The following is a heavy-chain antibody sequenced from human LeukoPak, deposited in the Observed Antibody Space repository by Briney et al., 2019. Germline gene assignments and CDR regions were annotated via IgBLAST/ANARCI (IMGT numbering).Heavy chain of an antibody. D-gene: IGHD1-26*01. Sequence: PGRSLRLSSTVSVYRFNVYAIHRVCQAPGKGLEWVAVTSADERIKIYNDSVRGRFTISRDNSKNTQYLQMNALRDEDTALYCCPGPSVWGAPAYIDYWGRGTLVSVSS. CDR2: TSADERIK. CDR3: PGPSVWGAPAYIDY. J-gene: IGHJ4*02. V-gene: IGHV3-30*04. CDR1: VYRFNVYA.